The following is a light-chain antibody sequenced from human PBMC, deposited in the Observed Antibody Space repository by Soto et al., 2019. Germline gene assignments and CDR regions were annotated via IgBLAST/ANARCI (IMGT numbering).Light chain of an antibody. CDR3: QQNFNVPRT. J-gene: IGKJ1*01. CDR1: QNIASY. CDR2: AAS. Sequence: DIQMTQYPSSLSASVGDRVTITCRASQNIASYLNWYQQRPGKAPELLIYAASSLQSGVPLRFSGSGSGTEFTLTIDSLQPEDFASYYCQQNFNVPRTFGQGTKVEI. V-gene: IGKV1-39*01.